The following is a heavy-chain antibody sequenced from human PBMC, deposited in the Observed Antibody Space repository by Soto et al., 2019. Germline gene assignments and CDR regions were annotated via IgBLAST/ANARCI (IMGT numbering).Heavy chain of an antibody. V-gene: IGHV1-69*13. CDR3: AGGTTASIAARPGLYYYGMDV. CDR1: GGTFSSYA. Sequence: SVKVSCKASGGTFSSYAISWVRQAPGQGLEWMGGIIPIFGTANYAQKFQGRVTITADESTSTAYMELSSLRSEGTAVYYCAGGTTASIAARPGLYYYGMDVWGQGTTVTVSS. J-gene: IGHJ6*02. CDR2: IIPIFGTA. D-gene: IGHD6-6*01.